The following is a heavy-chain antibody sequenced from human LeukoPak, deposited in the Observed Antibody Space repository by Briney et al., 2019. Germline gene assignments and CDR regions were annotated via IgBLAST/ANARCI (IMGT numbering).Heavy chain of an antibody. J-gene: IGHJ4*02. D-gene: IGHD5-24*01. V-gene: IGHV4-59*01. CDR1: GDSIGSSY. Sequence: SETLSLTCTVSGDSIGSSYWSWIRLPPGKGLEWIGYIYISGDTAYNPSLRGRVTISLDTSRNQFSLKLTSVTAADTAAYYCVKYAGRDGYNFRERGQGTLVTVSS. CDR3: VKYAGRDGYNFRE. CDR2: IYISGDT.